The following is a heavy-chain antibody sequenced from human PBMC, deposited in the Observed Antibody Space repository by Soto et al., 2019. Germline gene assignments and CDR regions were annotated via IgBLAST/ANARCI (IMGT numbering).Heavy chain of an antibody. CDR3: ASLYCSGGSCPYYFDY. V-gene: IGHV3-30-3*01. CDR2: ISYDGSNK. D-gene: IGHD2-15*01. CDR1: GFTFSSYA. J-gene: IGHJ4*02. Sequence: LRLSCAASGFTFSSYAMHWVRQAPGKGLKWVAVISYDGSNKYYADSVKGRFTISRDNSKNTLYLQMNSLRAEDTAVYYCASLYCSGGSCPYYFDYWGQGTLVTVSS.